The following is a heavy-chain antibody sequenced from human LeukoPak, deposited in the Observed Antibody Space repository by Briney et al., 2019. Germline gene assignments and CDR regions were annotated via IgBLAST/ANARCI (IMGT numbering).Heavy chain of an antibody. CDR1: GYTFMSYG. CDR2: ISAYDGNT. J-gene: IGHJ4*02. V-gene: IGHV1-18*01. D-gene: IGHD5-18*01. CDR3: ARDDGYSYRKGVDRFEY. Sequence: ASVKVSCKASGYTFMSYGISWVRQSPGQGLEWMGWISAYDGNTNYVEKFQGRVTVTVDTSTSSAYMDLRSLRSDDTAVYYCARDDGYSYRKGVDRFEYWGQGTLVTVSS.